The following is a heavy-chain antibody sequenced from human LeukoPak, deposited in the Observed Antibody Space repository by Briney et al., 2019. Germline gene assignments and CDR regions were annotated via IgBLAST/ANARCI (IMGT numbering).Heavy chain of an antibody. CDR2: IYYSGST. V-gene: IGHV4-59*01. Sequence: SETLSLTCTVSSGSISSYYWSWIRQPPGNGLEWIGYIYYSGSTNYNPSLKSRVTISIDTSKNHFSLKLGSVTAADTAVYYCARAGSNYAGWFDPWGQGTLVTVSS. J-gene: IGHJ5*02. CDR1: SGSISSYY. CDR3: ARAGSNYAGWFDP. D-gene: IGHD4-11*01.